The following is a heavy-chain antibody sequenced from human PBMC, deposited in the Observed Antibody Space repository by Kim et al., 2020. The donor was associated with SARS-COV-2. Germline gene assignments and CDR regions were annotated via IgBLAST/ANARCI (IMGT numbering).Heavy chain of an antibody. CDR1: GFTFRTYA. J-gene: IGHJ4*02. Sequence: GGSLRLSCAASGFTFRTYAMSWVRQAPGKGLEWVSSITGSGGNKYYADSVKGRFTISRDNSRDTLYLQMNSLRAEDTAMYYCAMVRAVIMGYFDYWGRGSLVTVSS. V-gene: IGHV3-23*01. CDR3: AMVRAVIMGYFDY. CDR2: ITGSGGNK. D-gene: IGHD3-10*01.